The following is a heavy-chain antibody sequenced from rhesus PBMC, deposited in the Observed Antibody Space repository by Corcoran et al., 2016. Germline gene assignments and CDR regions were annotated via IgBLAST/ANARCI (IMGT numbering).Heavy chain of an antibody. J-gene: IGHJ4*01. CDR1: GFTFSSSA. CDR3: TTYEDDYGYYYTVFDY. V-gene: IGHV3-118*01. CDR2: NRRKINNYET. Sequence: EVQLVESGGGLVQPGGSLRLSCAASGFTFSSSAMHWVRQASGKGLEWVGRNRRKINNYETGYAATVKGRFTISRDDSKNTAYLQMNSLKTEDTAVYYCTTYEDDYGYYYTVFDYWGQGVLVTVSS. D-gene: IGHD3-9*01.